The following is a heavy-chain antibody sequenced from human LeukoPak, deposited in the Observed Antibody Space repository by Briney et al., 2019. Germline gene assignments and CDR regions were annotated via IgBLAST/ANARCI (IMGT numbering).Heavy chain of an antibody. V-gene: IGHV3-48*03. CDR2: ISSSGSTI. D-gene: IGHD3-22*01. Sequence: GGSLRLSCAASGFTFSSYEMNWVRQAPGKGLEWVSYISSSGSTIYYAGSVKGRFTISRDNAKNSLYLQMNSLRAEDTAVYYCASVTYYYDSSGYYHFDYWGQGTLVTVSS. J-gene: IGHJ4*02. CDR1: GFTFSSYE. CDR3: ASVTYYYDSSGYYHFDY.